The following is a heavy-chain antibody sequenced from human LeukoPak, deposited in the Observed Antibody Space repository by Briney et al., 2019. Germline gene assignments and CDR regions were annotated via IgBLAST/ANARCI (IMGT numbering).Heavy chain of an antibody. D-gene: IGHD6-13*01. CDR3: ARGPYSSSWSNFDY. J-gene: IGHJ4*02. CDR1: GGTFNSYA. CDR2: IIPIFGTA. Sequence: SVKVSCKASGGTFNSYAISWVRQAPGQGLEWMGGIIPIFGTANYAQKFQGRVTITADKSTSTAYMELSSLRSEDTAVYYCARGPYSSSWSNFDYWGQGTLVTVSS. V-gene: IGHV1-69*06.